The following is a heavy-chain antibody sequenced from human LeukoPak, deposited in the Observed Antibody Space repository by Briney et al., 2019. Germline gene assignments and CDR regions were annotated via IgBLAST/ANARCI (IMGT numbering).Heavy chain of an antibody. Sequence: SVKVSCKASGDTFSGYAISWVRQAPGQGLEWMGRIIPIFGVPNYAQKFQGRVTITADTSTNTAYMELSSLRSEDTAVYCCAKGYCSSPRCAMDAWGQGTLGTVSS. CDR1: GDTFSGYA. CDR3: AKGYCSSPRCAMDA. D-gene: IGHD2-2*01. J-gene: IGHJ4*02. CDR2: IIPIFGVP. V-gene: IGHV1-69*04.